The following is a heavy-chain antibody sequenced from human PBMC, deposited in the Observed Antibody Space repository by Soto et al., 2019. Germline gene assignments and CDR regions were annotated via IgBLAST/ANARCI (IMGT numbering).Heavy chain of an antibody. V-gene: IGHV3-30-3*01. CDR2: ISYDGSNK. CDR3: ARAFSTMVRGVIIPFDY. J-gene: IGHJ4*02. CDR1: GFTFSSYA. Sequence: LRLSCAASGFTFSSYAMHWVRQAPGKGLEWVAVISYDGSNKYYADSVKGRFTISRDNSKNTLYLQMNSLRAEDTAVYYCARAFSTMVRGVIIPFDYWGQGTLVTVSS. D-gene: IGHD3-10*01.